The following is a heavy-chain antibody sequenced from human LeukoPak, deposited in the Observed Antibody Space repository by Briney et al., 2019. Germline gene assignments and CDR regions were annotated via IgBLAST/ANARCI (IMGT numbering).Heavy chain of an antibody. Sequence: SSETLSLTCTVSGGSISSGGYYWSWIRQHPGKGLEWIGYIYYSGSTYYNPSLKSRVTISVDTSKNQFSLKLSSVTAADTAVYYCARGRRYGYNRWGQGTLVTVSS. CDR2: IYYSGST. CDR3: ARGRRYGYNR. V-gene: IGHV4-31*03. J-gene: IGHJ4*02. CDR1: GGSISSGGYY. D-gene: IGHD5-24*01.